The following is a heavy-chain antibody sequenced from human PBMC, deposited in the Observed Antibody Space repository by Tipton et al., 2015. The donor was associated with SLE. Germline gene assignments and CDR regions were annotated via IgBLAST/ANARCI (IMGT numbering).Heavy chain of an antibody. D-gene: IGHD6-19*01. Sequence: TLSLTCTVSGASISSGSYYWNWIRQPAGKGLEWIGRVYSSGTTNYNSSLKSRVTMSVDTSKNQFSLKLSSVTAADTAVYYCARDHPVAGPFDYWGQGTLVTVSS. CDR3: ARDHPVAGPFDY. J-gene: IGHJ4*02. V-gene: IGHV4-61*02. CDR1: GASISSGSYY. CDR2: VYSSGTT.